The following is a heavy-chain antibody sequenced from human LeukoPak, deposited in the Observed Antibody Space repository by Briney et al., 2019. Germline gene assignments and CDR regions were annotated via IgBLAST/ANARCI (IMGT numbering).Heavy chain of an antibody. D-gene: IGHD3-16*01. Sequence: ASVTVSCKASGYTFTDYYLHWVRQAPGQGLEWMGWINPNSGGTNYAQKFQGRVTMTRDTSISTAYMELSRLRSDDTAVYYCARRPITPPYYFDYWGQGTLVTVSS. CDR3: ARRPITPPYYFDY. J-gene: IGHJ4*02. CDR2: INPNSGGT. CDR1: GYTFTDYY. V-gene: IGHV1-2*02.